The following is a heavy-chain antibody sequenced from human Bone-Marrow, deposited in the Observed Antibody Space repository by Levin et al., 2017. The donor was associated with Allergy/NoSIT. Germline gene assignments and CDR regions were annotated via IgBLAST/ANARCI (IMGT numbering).Heavy chain of an antibody. J-gene: IGHJ5*02. D-gene: IGHD1-1*01. CDR1: GFSARARG. Sequence: LSLTCAASGFSARARGITWVRQAPGKGLEWISGVSGGVGATHYADSVRGRFTVSTDDSKNTVHLYMDSLRAEDTALYYCTRWNGYGDAWSQGTLVTVSS. CDR3: TRWNGYGDA. CDR2: VSGGVGAT. V-gene: IGHV3-23*01.